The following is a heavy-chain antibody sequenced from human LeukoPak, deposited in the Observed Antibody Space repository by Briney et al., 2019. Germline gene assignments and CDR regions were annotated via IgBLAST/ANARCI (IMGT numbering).Heavy chain of an antibody. CDR3: ARGQAAAGTSLDY. J-gene: IGHJ4*02. D-gene: IGHD6-13*01. CDR2: INAGNGNT. CDR1: GYSFTSYA. Sequence: ASVKVSCKASGYSFTSYAMHWVRQAPGQRLEWMGWINAGNGNTKYSQKFQGRVTITRDTSASTAYMELSSLRSEDTAVYYCARGQAAAGTSLDYWGQGTLVTVSS. V-gene: IGHV1-3*01.